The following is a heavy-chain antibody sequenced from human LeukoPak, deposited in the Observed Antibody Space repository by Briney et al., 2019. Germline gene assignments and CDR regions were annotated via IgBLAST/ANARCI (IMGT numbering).Heavy chain of an antibody. CDR3: AKDMSVITMIVVVITTFDAFDI. J-gene: IGHJ3*02. V-gene: IGHV3-23*01. D-gene: IGHD3-22*01. CDR2: ISGSGGST. CDR1: GFTFSSYA. Sequence: GGSLRLSCAASGFTFSSYAMSWVRQAPGKGLEWVSAISGSGGSTYYADSVKGRFTISRDNSKNTLYLQMNSLRAEDTAVYYCAKDMSVITMIVVVITTFDAFDIWGQGTMVTVSS.